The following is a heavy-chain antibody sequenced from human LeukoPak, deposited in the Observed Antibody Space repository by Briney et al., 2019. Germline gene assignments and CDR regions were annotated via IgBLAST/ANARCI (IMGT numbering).Heavy chain of an antibody. CDR1: GYTFTSYA. V-gene: IGHV1-69*04. J-gene: IGHJ2*01. Sequence: ASVKVSCKASGYTFTSYAISWVRQAPGQGLEWIGRIIPILGIANYAQKFQGRVTITADKSTSTAYMELSSLRSEDTAVYYCARDTSYSRIGDWYFDLWGRGTLVTVSS. CDR2: IIPILGIA. CDR3: ARDTSYSRIGDWYFDL. D-gene: IGHD4-11*01.